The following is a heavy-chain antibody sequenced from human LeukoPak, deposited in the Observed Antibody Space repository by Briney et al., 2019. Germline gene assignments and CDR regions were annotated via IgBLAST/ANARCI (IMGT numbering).Heavy chain of an antibody. V-gene: IGHV3-11*04. CDR2: ITTGGSTL. CDR3: ARSSTFEY. D-gene: IGHD2-2*01. Sequence: GGSLRLSCAASGFTFNDYYMSWLRPAPGKGLEWVSSITTGGSTLYFADSVKGRFTISRDNAKNSLHLQMNSLRAEDTAVYFCARSSTFEYWGQGTLVTVSS. CDR1: GFTFNDYY. J-gene: IGHJ4*02.